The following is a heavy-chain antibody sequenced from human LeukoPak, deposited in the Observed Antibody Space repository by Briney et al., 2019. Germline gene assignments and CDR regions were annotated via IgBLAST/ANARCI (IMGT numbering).Heavy chain of an antibody. CDR1: GGSISTYY. Sequence: SGTLSLTCTVSGGSISTYYWNWIRQPPGKGLEWIGYIYSSGSTNYNPSLKSQVTISVDTSRSQFSLKLNSVTAADTAVYFCARAWLGYGGNAYWYFDLWGRGNLVTVSS. J-gene: IGHJ2*01. V-gene: IGHV4-59*01. CDR2: IYSSGST. D-gene: IGHD4-23*01. CDR3: ARAWLGYGGNAYWYFDL.